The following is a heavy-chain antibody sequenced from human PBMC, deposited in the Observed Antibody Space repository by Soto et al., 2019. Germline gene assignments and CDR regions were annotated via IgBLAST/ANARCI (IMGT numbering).Heavy chain of an antibody. V-gene: IGHV3-23*01. CDR2: IGGSGVST. J-gene: IGHJ4*02. CDR3: AKEFYYDSSGSFDY. Sequence: PGGSLRLSCAASGFTFSSHAMSWVRQAPGKGLEWVSTIGGSGVSTYYADSVKGRFIISRDNSKNTLYLQMNSLRAEDTAVYYCAKEFYYDSSGSFDYWGQGTLVTVSS. D-gene: IGHD3-22*01. CDR1: GFTFSSHA.